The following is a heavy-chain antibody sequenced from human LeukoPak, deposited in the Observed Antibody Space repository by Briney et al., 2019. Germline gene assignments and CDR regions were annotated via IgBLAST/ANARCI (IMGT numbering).Heavy chain of an antibody. Sequence: RAGPSLRLSCAASGFTFSSYAMRSVLPAPGKGLEWVAFICFDGGNKYYADSVKGRFTISRANSKHTLYLQMNRLRAEDTAVYYCAKAPTFCSSTSCYKFDYWGQGTLVTVSA. V-gene: IGHV3-30*02. CDR1: GFTFSSYA. CDR2: ICFDGGNK. D-gene: IGHD2-2*02. CDR3: AKAPTFCSSTSCYKFDY. J-gene: IGHJ4*02.